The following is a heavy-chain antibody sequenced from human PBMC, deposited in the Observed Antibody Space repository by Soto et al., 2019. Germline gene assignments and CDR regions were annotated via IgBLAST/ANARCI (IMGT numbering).Heavy chain of an antibody. CDR3: AREEDSSPPYYYYGMDV. CDR1: GFTFSSYS. CDR2: ISSSSYI. D-gene: IGHD6-6*01. V-gene: IGHV3-21*01. J-gene: IGHJ6*02. Sequence: GGSLRLSCAASGFTFSSYSMNWVRQAPGKGLEWVSSISSSSYIYYADSVKGRFTISRDNAKNSLYLQMNSLRAEDTAVYYCAREEDSSPPYYYYGMDVWGQGTTVTVSS.